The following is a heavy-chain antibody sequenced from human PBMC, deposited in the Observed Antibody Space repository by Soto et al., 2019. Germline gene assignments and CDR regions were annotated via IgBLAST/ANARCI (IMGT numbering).Heavy chain of an antibody. CDR2: ISAYNGNT. J-gene: IGHJ4*02. CDR1: GYTFTSYG. CDR3: ARDIRWAIQLWLETLLDY. V-gene: IGHV1-18*01. D-gene: IGHD5-18*01. Sequence: QVQLVQSGAEVKKPGASVKVSCKASGYTFTSYGISWVRQAPGQGLEWMGWISAYNGNTNYAQKLQGRVTMTTDTSTSTAYMELRSLRSDDTAVYYCARDIRWAIQLWLETLLDYWGQGTLVTVSS.